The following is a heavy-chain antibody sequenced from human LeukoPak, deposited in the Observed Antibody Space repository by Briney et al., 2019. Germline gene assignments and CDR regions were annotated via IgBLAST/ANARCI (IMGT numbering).Heavy chain of an antibody. CDR1: GYTFSKYW. CDR3: ARMNPYYDFWSGYLGYFDY. J-gene: IGHJ4*02. V-gene: IGHV5-51*01. D-gene: IGHD3-3*01. Sequence: GESLKIPCQASGYTFSKYWTGWVRQMPAKGLDWMGIIYPPDSDTKYSPSFQGQVTISADKSISTAYLQWSSLKAADTAMYYCARMNPYYDFWSGYLGYFDYGGQGTLVTVSS. CDR2: IYPPDSDT.